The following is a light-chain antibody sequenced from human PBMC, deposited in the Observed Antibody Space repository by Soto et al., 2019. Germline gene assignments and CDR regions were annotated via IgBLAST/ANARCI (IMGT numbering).Light chain of an antibody. V-gene: IGKV3-11*01. CDR1: QSFRGM. CDR3: QQRHMWPIT. Sequence: EVVFTQSPVTLSLSPVESATLSCRASQSFRGMLAWYQQKPGQAPRLLIYDAYNRATGIPPRFCGSGSGTDFTLTINSLEPEDSAVYYCQQRHMWPITFGHGTRLEIK. CDR2: DAY. J-gene: IGKJ5*01.